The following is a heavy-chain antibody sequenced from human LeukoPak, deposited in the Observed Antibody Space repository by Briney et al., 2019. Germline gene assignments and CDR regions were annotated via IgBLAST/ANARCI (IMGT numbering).Heavy chain of an antibody. V-gene: IGHV3-53*01. CDR2: IYSGGGT. CDR1: GGSFSGYY. D-gene: IGHD2-15*01. J-gene: IGHJ4*02. Sequence: ETLSLTCAVYGGSFSGYYWSWVRQAPGKGLEWVSVIYSGGGTYYADSVKGRFTISRDNSKNTLYLQMNSLRAEDTAVYYCARYRGGDYFDYWGQGTLVTVSS. CDR3: ARYRGGDYFDY.